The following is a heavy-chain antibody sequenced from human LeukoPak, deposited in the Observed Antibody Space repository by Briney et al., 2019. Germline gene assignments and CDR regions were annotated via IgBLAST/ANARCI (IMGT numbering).Heavy chain of an antibody. CDR1: GFTFSRYG. Sequence: GGSLRLSCAASGFTFSRYGMHWVRQAPGKGLEWVAVISYDGSSKYYADSVKGRFTISRDNSKNTLYLQMNSLRAEDTAVYYCAKDVRIAVTWFDYWGQGTLVTVSS. V-gene: IGHV3-30*18. D-gene: IGHD6-19*01. J-gene: IGHJ4*02. CDR3: AKDVRIAVTWFDY. CDR2: ISYDGSSK.